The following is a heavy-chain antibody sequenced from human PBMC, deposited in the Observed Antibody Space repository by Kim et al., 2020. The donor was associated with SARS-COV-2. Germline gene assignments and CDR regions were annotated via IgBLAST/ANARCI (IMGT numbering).Heavy chain of an antibody. CDR1: GGSISSSSYY. CDR2: IYYSGST. V-gene: IGHV4-39*01. CDR3: ASSYYYGPFAP. J-gene: IGHJ5*02. D-gene: IGHD3-10*01. Sequence: SETLSLTCTVSGGSISSSSYYWGWIRQPPGKGLEWIGSIYYSGSTYYNPSLKSRVTISVDTSKNQFSLKLSSVTAADTAVYYCASSYYYGPFAPWCQGTLVTVSS.